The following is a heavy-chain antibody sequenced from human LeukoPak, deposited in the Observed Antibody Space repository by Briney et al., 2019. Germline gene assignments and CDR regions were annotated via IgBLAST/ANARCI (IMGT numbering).Heavy chain of an antibody. CDR2: INAGSGNT. CDR1: GYTFTSYA. CDR3: ARISGVVLSDAFDI. Sequence: ASVKVSCKASGYTFTSYAMHWVRQAPGQRLEWMGWINAGSGNTKYSQKFQGRVTITRDTSASTACMELSSLRSEDTAVYYCARISGVVLSDAFDIWGQGTMVTVSS. J-gene: IGHJ3*02. V-gene: IGHV1-3*01. D-gene: IGHD3-3*01.